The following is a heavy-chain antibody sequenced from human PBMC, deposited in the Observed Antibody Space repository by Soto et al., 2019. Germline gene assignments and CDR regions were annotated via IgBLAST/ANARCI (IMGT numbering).Heavy chain of an antibody. CDR1: GYTFTSYG. D-gene: IGHD6-13*01. CDR2: ISAYNGNT. Sequence: ASVKVSCKASGYTFTSYGISWVRQAPGQGLEWMGWISAYNGNTNYAQKLQGRVTMTTDTSTSTAYMELRSLRSDDTAVYYCARDNRDPYRSSWYGLIALYGMDVWGQGTTVTVSS. V-gene: IGHV1-18*01. CDR3: ARDNRDPYRSSWYGLIALYGMDV. J-gene: IGHJ6*02.